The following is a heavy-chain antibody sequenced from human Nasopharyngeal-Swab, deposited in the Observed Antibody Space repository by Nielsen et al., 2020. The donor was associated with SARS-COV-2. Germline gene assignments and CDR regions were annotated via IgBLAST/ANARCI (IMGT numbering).Heavy chain of an antibody. CDR3: AREMRGSGHYYKGFDF. V-gene: IGHV3-21*01. D-gene: IGHD3-10*01. J-gene: IGHJ4*02. Sequence: GGSLRLSCAASGFTFSSYSMNWVRQAPGKGLEWVSSISSSSSYIYYADSVKGRFTISRDNAKNSLYLQMNSLRDGDTAVYYCAREMRGSGHYYKGFDFWGQGTLVSVSS. CDR2: ISSSSSYI. CDR1: GFTFSSYS.